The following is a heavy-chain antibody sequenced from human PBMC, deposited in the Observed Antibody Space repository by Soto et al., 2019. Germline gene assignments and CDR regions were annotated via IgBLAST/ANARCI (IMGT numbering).Heavy chain of an antibody. J-gene: IGHJ4*02. CDR2: IVASGGRT. CDR3: VKDLVVLSAIFDS. Sequence: GGSLRLSCAASGFTFGNYAMGWIRQAPGKGLEWVSGIVASGGRTFYADSAKGRFTISRDNSRSTLYLQMNSLRADDTAVYYCVKDLVVLSAIFDSWGRGXLVTVPS. D-gene: IGHD2-21*02. CDR1: GFTFGNYA. V-gene: IGHV3-23*01.